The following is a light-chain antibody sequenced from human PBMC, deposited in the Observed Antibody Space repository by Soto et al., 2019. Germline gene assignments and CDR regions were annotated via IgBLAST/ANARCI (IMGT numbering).Light chain of an antibody. J-gene: IGKJ3*01. V-gene: IGKV1-33*01. CDR2: HAS. CDR3: QQYDNVPPT. CDR1: QVITNY. Sequence: DIKMTQSPSSLSASVGDRVTITCQASQVITNYLNWYQQKPGKAPKLLIYHASNLETGVPSRFSGSGSGTDFTFTITSLQPEDIATYFCQQYDNVPPTFGPGTKVDIK.